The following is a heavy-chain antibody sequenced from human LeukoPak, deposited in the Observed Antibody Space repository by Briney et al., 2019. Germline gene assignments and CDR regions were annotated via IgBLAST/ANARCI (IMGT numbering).Heavy chain of an antibody. V-gene: IGHV4-61*02. Sequence: SSQTLSLTCTVSGGSISTGAYYWTWIRQPAGKGLEWIGRVYSSGSTNYNPSLKSRVTMSVDTSKNQFSLKLSSVTAADTAVYYCARLYYDSSGYRFGAFDIWGQGTMVTVSS. D-gene: IGHD3-22*01. CDR1: GGSISTGAYY. CDR3: ARLYYDSSGYRFGAFDI. J-gene: IGHJ3*02. CDR2: VYSSGST.